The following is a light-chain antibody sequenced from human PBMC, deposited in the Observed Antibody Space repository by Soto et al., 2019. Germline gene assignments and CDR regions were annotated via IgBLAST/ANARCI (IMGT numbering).Light chain of an antibody. J-gene: IGKJ5*01. V-gene: IGKV1-6*01. CDR3: QQGYTSSIT. CDR1: QGIRND. Sequence: AIQMTQSPSSLSSSVGDRVTITCRASQGIRNDLGWYQQKPGKAPKLLIYAASSLQSGVPSRFRGSGSGTDFTLTISSLQPEDFETYYCQQGYTSSITVGQGTRLEI. CDR2: AAS.